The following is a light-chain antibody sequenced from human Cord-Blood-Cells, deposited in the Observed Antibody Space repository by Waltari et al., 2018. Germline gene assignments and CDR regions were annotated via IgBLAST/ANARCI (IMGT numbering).Light chain of an antibody. J-gene: IGKJ2*01. Sequence: DIQMTQSPSSLSASVGDRVTITCRASQSISSYLNWYQQKPGKAPKLLIYAASSLQSGVPSRFSGSGSGTEFTLTISSLQPEEFATYYCQQSYSTPRYTFGQGTKLESK. CDR3: QQSYSTPRYT. V-gene: IGKV1-39*01. CDR1: QSISSY. CDR2: AAS.